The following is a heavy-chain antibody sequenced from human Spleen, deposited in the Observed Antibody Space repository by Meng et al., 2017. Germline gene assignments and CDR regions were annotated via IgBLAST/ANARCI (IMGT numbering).Heavy chain of an antibody. D-gene: IGHD2-2*01. J-gene: IGHJ4*02. CDR2: INAVFGTT. Sequence: SVKVSCKALGGIFSNYVIGWVRQAPGQGLEWMGGINAVFGTTNYAQKFQDRVTITSDESTSTVYMELTRLTSEDTAEYFCERKAGNCISTTCYSLDYWGQGTLVTVSS. V-gene: IGHV1-69*13. CDR3: ERKAGNCISTTCYSLDY. CDR1: GGIFSNYV.